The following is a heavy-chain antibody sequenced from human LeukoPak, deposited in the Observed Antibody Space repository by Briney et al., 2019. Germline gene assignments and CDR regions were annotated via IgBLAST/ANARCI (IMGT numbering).Heavy chain of an antibody. CDR2: ISGSGGST. D-gene: IGHD6-13*01. CDR1: GFTFSSYA. J-gene: IGHJ5*02. V-gene: IGHV3-23*01. CDR3: ARYSSSYNWFDP. Sequence: PGGSLRLSCAASGFTFSSYAMSWVRQAPGKGLVWVSAISGSGGSTYYADSVKGRFTISRDNSKNTLYLQMNSLRAEDTAVYYCARYSSSYNWFDPWGQGTLVTVSS.